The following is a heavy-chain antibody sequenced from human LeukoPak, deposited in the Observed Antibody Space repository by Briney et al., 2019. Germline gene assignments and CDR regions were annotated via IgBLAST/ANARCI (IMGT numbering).Heavy chain of an antibody. Sequence: PSETLSLTCTVSGGSISSYYWSWIRQPPGKGLEWIGYIYYSGSTNYNPSLKSRVTISVDTSKNQFSLKLSSVTAADTAVYYCAARPIEPKRSNWFDPWGQGTLVTVSS. V-gene: IGHV4-59*08. CDR1: GGSISSYY. D-gene: IGHD3-22*01. J-gene: IGHJ5*02. CDR3: AARPIEPKRSNWFDP. CDR2: IYYSGST.